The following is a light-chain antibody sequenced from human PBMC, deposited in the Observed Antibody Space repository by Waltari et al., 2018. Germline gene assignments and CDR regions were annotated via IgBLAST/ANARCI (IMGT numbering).Light chain of an antibody. Sequence: EIVLTQSPATLSLSPGERATLSCRASQRVDMYLAWYQQRPGQAPRLLIYDTSNRATDIPARFSGSGSGTDFSLTISSLEPEDFAVYYCQQRRNWPLTFGGGTKVEIK. CDR2: DTS. CDR1: QRVDMY. CDR3: QQRRNWPLT. J-gene: IGKJ4*01. V-gene: IGKV3-11*01.